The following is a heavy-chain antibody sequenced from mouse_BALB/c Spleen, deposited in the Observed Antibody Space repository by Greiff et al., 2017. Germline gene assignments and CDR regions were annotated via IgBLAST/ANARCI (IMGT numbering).Heavy chain of an antibody. CDR2: ISYSGST. CDR3: ASGYDGYYSYYFDY. Sequence: EVKLQESGPGLVKPSQSLSLTCTVTGYSITSDYAWNWIRQFPGNKLEWMGYISYSGSTSYNPSLKSRISITRDTSKNQFFLQLNSVTTEDTATYYCASGYDGYYSYYFDYWGQGTTLTVSS. V-gene: IGHV3-2*02. J-gene: IGHJ2*01. CDR1: GYSITSDYA. D-gene: IGHD2-3*01.